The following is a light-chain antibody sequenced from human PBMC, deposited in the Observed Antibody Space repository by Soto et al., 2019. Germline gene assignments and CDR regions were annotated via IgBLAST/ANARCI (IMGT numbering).Light chain of an antibody. CDR1: SSNIGSNT. J-gene: IGLJ1*01. Sequence: QSVLTQPPSASGTPGQRVTSSCSGSSSNIGSNTVNWYQQLPGTAPKLLIYSNNQRPSGVPDRFSGSKSVTSASLAISGLQSEDEADYYCASWDDSLNGLYVFGTGTKLTVL. CDR2: SNN. V-gene: IGLV1-44*01. CDR3: ASWDDSLNGLYV.